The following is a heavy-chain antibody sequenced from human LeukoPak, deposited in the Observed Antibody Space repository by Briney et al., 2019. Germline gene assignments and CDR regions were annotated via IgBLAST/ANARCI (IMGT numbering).Heavy chain of an antibody. CDR1: GYTFTSYG. CDR2: ISAYNGNT. J-gene: IGHJ4*02. V-gene: IGHV1-18*01. CDR3: AREEDYYDSSGYSDY. D-gene: IGHD3-22*01. Sequence: ASVKVSCKASGYTFTSYGISWVGQAPGQGLEWMGWISAYNGNTNYAQKLQGRVTMTTDTSTSTAYMELRSLRSDDTAVYYCAREEDYYDSSGYSDYWGQGTLVTVSS.